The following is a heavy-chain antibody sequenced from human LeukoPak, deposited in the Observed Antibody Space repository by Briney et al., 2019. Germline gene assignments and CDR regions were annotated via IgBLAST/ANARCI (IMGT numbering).Heavy chain of an antibody. J-gene: IGHJ6*02. Sequence: GGSLRLSCAVSGFTFSSYGMHWVRQAPGKGLEWVAVISYDGSNKYYADSVKGRFTISRDNSKNTLYLQMNSLRAEDTAVYYCAKDTGYDSSGYPLRYYYYGMDVWGQGTTVTVSS. CDR1: GFTFSSYG. CDR3: AKDTGYDSSGYPLRYYYYGMDV. CDR2: ISYDGSNK. D-gene: IGHD3-22*01. V-gene: IGHV3-30*18.